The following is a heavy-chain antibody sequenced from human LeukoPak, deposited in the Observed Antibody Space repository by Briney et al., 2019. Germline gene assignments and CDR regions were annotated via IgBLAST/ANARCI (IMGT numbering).Heavy chain of an antibody. D-gene: IGHD5-12*01. CDR2: IRSDGVEK. CDR3: AREFTGYGNTDY. Sequence: GGSPRLSCTAAGFSLSMYWMSWVRQAPGKGLEWVANIRSDGVEKYYVDSVRGRFTISTDTAKNTLYLQMNSLRADDTAVYYCAREFTGYGNTDYWGQGTLVTVSS. J-gene: IGHJ4*02. CDR1: GFSLSMYW. V-gene: IGHV3-7*03.